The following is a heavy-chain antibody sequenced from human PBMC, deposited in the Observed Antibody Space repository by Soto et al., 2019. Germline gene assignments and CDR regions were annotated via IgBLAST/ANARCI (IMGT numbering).Heavy chain of an antibody. D-gene: IGHD4-17*01. CDR1: GGSFSGYY. V-gene: IGHV4-34*01. J-gene: IGHJ3*02. CDR3: ASSSVTSVAFDI. Sequence: PSETLSLTCAVYGGSFSGYYWTWIRQPPGTGLEWIGEINHSGSTNYNPSLKSRVTISVDTSKNQFSLKLSSVTAADTAVYYCASSSVTSVAFDIWGQGTMVTVSS. CDR2: INHSGST.